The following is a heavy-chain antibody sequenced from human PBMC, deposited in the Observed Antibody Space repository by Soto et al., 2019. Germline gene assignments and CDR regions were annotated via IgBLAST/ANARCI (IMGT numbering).Heavy chain of an antibody. V-gene: IGHV1-69*02. Sequence: QVQLVQSGAEVKKPGSSVKVSCKASGGTFSSYTISWVRQAPGQGLEWMGRSIPILGIANYAQKFQGRGTITADKSTSTAYMEVSSLRSEDTAVYYGARPTSVEWFGEKYGMDVWGQGTTVTVSS. CDR1: GGTFSSYT. J-gene: IGHJ6*02. D-gene: IGHD3-10*01. CDR2: SIPILGIA. CDR3: ARPTSVEWFGEKYGMDV.